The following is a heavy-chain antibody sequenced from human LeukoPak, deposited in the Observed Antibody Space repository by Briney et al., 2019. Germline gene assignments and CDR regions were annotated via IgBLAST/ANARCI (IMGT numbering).Heavy chain of an antibody. CDR2: INHSGST. CDR3: ARPTSGWYFSSRAFDI. J-gene: IGHJ3*02. V-gene: IGHV4-34*01. D-gene: IGHD6-19*01. CDR1: GGSFSGYY. Sequence: PSETLSLTCAVYGGSFSGYYWSWIPQPPGKGLEWIGEINHSGSTNYNPSLKSRVTISVDTSKNQFSLKLSSVTAADTAVYYCARPTSGWYFSSRAFDIWGQGTMVTVSS.